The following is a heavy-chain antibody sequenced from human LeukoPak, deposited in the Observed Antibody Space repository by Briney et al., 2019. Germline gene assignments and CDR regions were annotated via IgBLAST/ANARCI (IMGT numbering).Heavy chain of an antibody. V-gene: IGHV4-59*01. CDR3: ARARQRFGELPYDY. CDR2: IYYSGST. D-gene: IGHD3-10*01. J-gene: IGHJ4*02. CDR1: GGSISNYY. Sequence: SETLSLTCTVSGGSISNYYWSWIRQPPGKGLEWIGYIYYSGSTNYNPSLKSRVTISVDTSKNQFSLKLSSVTAADTAVYYCARARQRFGELPYDYWGQGTLVTVSS.